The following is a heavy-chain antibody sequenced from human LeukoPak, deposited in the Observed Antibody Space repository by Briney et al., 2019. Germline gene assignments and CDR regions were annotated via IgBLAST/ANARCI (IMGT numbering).Heavy chain of an antibody. CDR3: ARDGCSGGSCQDY. J-gene: IGHJ4*02. V-gene: IGHV3-30*01. D-gene: IGHD2-15*01. Sequence: GGSLRLSCAASGFTFSSYAMHWVRQAPGKGLEWVAVISYDGSNKYYADSVKGRLTISRDNSKNTLYVQMNSLRAEDTAVYYCARDGCSGGSCQDYWGQGTLVTVSS. CDR1: GFTFSSYA. CDR2: ISYDGSNK.